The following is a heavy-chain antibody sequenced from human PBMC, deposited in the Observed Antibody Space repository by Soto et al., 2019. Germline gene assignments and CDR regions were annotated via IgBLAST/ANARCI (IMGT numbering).Heavy chain of an antibody. V-gene: IGHV3-23*01. CDR1: GITFSIDA. CDR2: ISGNGENT. D-gene: IGHD3-10*01. CDR3: ATSGVSASYYNIRDY. Sequence: QPGGSLRLSCAATGITFSIDAMTWVRQAPGRGLEWVSSISGNGENTYYADAVKGRFTVSRDNSKKMLFLQMDSLRVDDTGKYWCATSGVSASYYNIRDYWGQGTVVTVSS. J-gene: IGHJ4*02.